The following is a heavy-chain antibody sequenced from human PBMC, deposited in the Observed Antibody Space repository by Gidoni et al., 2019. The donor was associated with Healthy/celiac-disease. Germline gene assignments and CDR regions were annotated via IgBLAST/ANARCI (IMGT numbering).Heavy chain of an antibody. J-gene: IGHJ4*02. D-gene: IGHD6-19*01. CDR3: AKVGSSGWYPDY. CDR1: GCTFSSYA. Sequence: EVQLLESGGGLVPPGGSMRLSCAASGCTFSSYAMSWVRQAPGKGLEWVSAISGSGGSTYYADSVKGRFTISRDNSKNTLYLQMNSLRAEDTAVYYCAKVGSSGWYPDYWGQGTLVTVSS. V-gene: IGHV3-23*01. CDR2: ISGSGGST.